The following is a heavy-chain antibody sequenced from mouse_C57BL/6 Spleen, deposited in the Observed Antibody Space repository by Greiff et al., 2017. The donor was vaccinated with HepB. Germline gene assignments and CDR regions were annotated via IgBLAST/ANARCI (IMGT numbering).Heavy chain of an antibody. D-gene: IGHD1-1*01. V-gene: IGHV1-80*01. CDR3: VRGSTPYYFDY. Sequence: QVQLQQSGAELVKPGASVKISCKASGYAFSSYWMNWVKQRPGKGLEWIGQIYPGDGDTNYNGKFKGKATLTADKSSSTAYMQLSSLTSEDSAVYFCVRGSTPYYFDYWGQGTTLTVSS. J-gene: IGHJ2*01. CDR1: GYAFSSYW. CDR2: IYPGDGDT.